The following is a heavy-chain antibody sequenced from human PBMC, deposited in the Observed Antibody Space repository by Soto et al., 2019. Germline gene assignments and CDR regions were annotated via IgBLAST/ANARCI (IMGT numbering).Heavy chain of an antibody. D-gene: IGHD2-8*01. V-gene: IGHV3-64*01. CDR3: ARDRCTNGVCYAPSDY. Sequence: GGSLRLSCATSGFTFSTYAMHWVRQALGKGLEYVSAISSNGRSTYYANSVKGRFTISRDNSKNTLYLQMDSLRAEDMAVYYCARDRCTNGVCYAPSDYWGQGTLVTVSS. CDR1: GFTFSTYA. CDR2: ISSNGRST. J-gene: IGHJ4*02.